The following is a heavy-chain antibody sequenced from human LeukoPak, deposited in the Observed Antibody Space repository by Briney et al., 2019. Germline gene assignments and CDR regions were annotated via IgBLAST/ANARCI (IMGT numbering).Heavy chain of an antibody. CDR1: GFTFTSYA. CDR2: ISGSGGST. J-gene: IGHJ5*02. D-gene: IGHD5-18*01. CDR3: AKRTGDTAMDNWFDP. V-gene: IGHV3-23*01. Sequence: QTGGSLRLSCAASGFTFTSYAMNWVRQAPGKGLEWVSAISGSGGSTYYADSVKGRFTISRDNSKNTLYLQMNSLRAEDTAVYYCAKRTGDTAMDNWFDPWGQGTLVTVSS.